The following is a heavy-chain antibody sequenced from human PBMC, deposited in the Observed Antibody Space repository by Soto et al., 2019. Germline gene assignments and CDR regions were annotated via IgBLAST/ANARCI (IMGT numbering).Heavy chain of an antibody. CDR1: GFTISSYA. J-gene: IGHJ6*02. V-gene: IGHV3-23*01. CDR3: AKFGDTTVDFYYYFGVDV. CDR2: VSGSGGSI. Sequence: GGSLRLSCEASGFTISSYAMSWVRQAPGKGLEWVSAVSGSGGSIHYADSVKGRFTISRDNSKNTLYLQMNSLRAEDTAVYYCAKFGDTTVDFYYYFGVDVWGQGTTVTVSS. D-gene: IGHD5-18*01.